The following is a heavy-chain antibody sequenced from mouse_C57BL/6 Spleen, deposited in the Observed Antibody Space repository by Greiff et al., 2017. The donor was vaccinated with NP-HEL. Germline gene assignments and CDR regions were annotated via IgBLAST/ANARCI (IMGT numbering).Heavy chain of an antibody. Sequence: EVQVVESVAELVRPGASVKLSCTASGFNIKNTYMHWVKQRPEQGLEWIGRIDPANGNTKYAPKFQGKATITADTSSNTAYLQLSSLASEDTAIYYGARDYGSSYGWYFDVWGTGTTVTVSS. D-gene: IGHD1-1*01. V-gene: IGHV14-3*01. CDR3: ARDYGSSYGWYFDV. CDR1: GFNIKNTY. CDR2: IDPANGNT. J-gene: IGHJ1*03.